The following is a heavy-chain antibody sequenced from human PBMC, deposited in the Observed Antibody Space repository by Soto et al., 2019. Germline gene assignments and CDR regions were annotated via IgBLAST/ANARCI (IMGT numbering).Heavy chain of an antibody. J-gene: IGHJ1*01. D-gene: IGHD2-15*01. CDR2: SYYSGST. CDR1: GGSISSGDYY. V-gene: IGHV4-30-4*01. CDR3: ARRPQDCSGGRCYLYFHH. Sequence: QVQLQESGPGLVKPSQTLSLTCTVSGGSISSGDYYWSWIRQPPGKGLEWIGYSYYSGSTYYNPSLKSRVTISVDTSKNQFSLKLSSVTAADTAVYYCARRPQDCSGGRCYLYFHHWGQGPLVTVSS.